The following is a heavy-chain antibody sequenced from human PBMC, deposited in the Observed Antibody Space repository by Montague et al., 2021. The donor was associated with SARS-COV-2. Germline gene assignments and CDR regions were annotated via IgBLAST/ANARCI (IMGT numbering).Heavy chain of an antibody. V-gene: IGHV4-39*01. CDR2: ISYTGST. J-gene: IGHJ5*02. CDR3: ARLYIQKTLVGASRRRWFDP. D-gene: IGHD1-26*01. CDR1: GDSMSGSNSY. Sequence: SETSLTCSVSGDSMSGSNSYWGWIRQPPGKGLESIGSISYTGSTSYNASLKSRVTMSVDTSKNEFSLRLSSVTASDTAVYYCARLYIQKTLVGASRRRWFDPWGQGTLVTVSS.